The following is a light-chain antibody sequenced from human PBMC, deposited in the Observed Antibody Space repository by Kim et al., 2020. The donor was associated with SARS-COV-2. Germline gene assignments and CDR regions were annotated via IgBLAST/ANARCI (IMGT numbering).Light chain of an antibody. Sequence: PGERATLSCRASQSVSTSYLAWYQQKPGQPPRLLIYSTSNRATGVPDRFSGSGSGPDFTLTISRLEPEDFAVYYCQQYGSSRGLTFGGGTKVDIK. CDR1: QSVSTSY. J-gene: IGKJ4*01. CDR2: STS. CDR3: QQYGSSRGLT. V-gene: IGKV3-20*01.